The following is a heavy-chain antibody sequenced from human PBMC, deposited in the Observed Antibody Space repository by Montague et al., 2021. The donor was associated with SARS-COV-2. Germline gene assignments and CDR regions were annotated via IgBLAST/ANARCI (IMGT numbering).Heavy chain of an antibody. D-gene: IGHD3-3*01. J-gene: IGHJ3*01. CDR1: GFSLTTDGVC. V-gene: IGHV2-5*02. Sequence: PALVKPTQTLTLTCVFSGFSLTTDGVCVAWIRRPPGKALEWLALIYWDGDQRYSPSLKTRLTITKDTSKNRVVLTMTNLDPVDTATYYCARRYDFYRAEAFDFWGQGTMLTVSS. CDR3: ARRYDFYRAEAFDF. CDR2: IYWDGDQ.